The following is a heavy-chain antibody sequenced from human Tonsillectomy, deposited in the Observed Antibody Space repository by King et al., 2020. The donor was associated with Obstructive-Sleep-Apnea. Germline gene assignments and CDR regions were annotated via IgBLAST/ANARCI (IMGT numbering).Heavy chain of an antibody. V-gene: IGHV1-18*01. CDR1: GYTFINYD. CDR3: ARVETGLFYGDYVLYSFDI. Sequence: VQLVQSGTEVKKPGASVKVSCRTSGYTFINYDIAWVRQAPGQGLEWMGWISAYNGNTNYVQNVQGRVTMTTDTSTSTAYMELRSLRSDDTAVYYCARVETGLFYGDYVLYSFDIWGEGTVVTVSS. CDR2: ISAYNGNT. J-gene: IGHJ3*02. D-gene: IGHD4-17*01.